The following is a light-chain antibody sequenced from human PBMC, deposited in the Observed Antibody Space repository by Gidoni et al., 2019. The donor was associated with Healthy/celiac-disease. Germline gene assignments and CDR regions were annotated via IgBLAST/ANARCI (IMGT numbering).Light chain of an antibody. V-gene: IGLV1-40*01. J-gene: IGLJ1*01. Sequence: QSVLTQPPSVSGPPGQRVPISCTGSSSNIGAGYDVPWYQQLPGTAPKLLIYGNSNRPSGVPDRFSGSKSGTSASLAITGLQAEDEADYYCQSYDSSLSGYVFGTGTKVTVL. CDR2: GNS. CDR3: QSYDSSLSGYV. CDR1: SSNIGAGYD.